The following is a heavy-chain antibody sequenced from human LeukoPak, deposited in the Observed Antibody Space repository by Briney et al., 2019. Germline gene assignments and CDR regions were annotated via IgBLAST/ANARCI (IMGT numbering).Heavy chain of an antibody. D-gene: IGHD6-13*01. J-gene: IGHJ6*02. Sequence: ASVKVSCKASGYTFTGYYMHWVRQAPGQGLEWMGWINPNSGGTNYAQKFQGRVTMTRDTSISTAYMELSRLRSDDTAVYYCARDLAAAGTPTSNYYGMDVWGQGTTVTVSS. CDR1: GYTFTGYY. V-gene: IGHV1-2*02. CDR2: INPNSGGT. CDR3: ARDLAAAGTPTSNYYGMDV.